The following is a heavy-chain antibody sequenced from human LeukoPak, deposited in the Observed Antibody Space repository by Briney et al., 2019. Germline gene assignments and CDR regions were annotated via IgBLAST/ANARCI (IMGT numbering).Heavy chain of an antibody. D-gene: IGHD4-17*01. CDR1: GYTFTSYA. Sequence: ASVTVSCKASGYTFTSYAMHWVRQAPGQRLEWMGWINAGNGNTKYSQKFQGRVTITRDTSASTAYMELSSLRSEDTAVYYCARAMSGDYNWFDPWGQGTLVTVSS. V-gene: IGHV1-3*01. CDR2: INAGNGNT. J-gene: IGHJ5*02. CDR3: ARAMSGDYNWFDP.